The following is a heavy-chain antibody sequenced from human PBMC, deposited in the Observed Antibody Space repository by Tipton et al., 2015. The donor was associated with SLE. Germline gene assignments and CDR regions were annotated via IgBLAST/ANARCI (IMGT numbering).Heavy chain of an antibody. V-gene: IGHV4-39*07. CDR1: GGSISSSGYY. CDR2: IHYSGST. CDR3: ARDSVWVQGVKGAFDI. D-gene: IGHD3-10*01. Sequence: TLSLTCTVSGGSISSSGYYWGWIRQPPGKGLEWIGNIHYSGSTYCNPSLKGRLTISLDTSKNQFSLKLSSVTAADTAVYYCARDSVWVQGVKGAFDIWGQGTMVTVSS. J-gene: IGHJ3*02.